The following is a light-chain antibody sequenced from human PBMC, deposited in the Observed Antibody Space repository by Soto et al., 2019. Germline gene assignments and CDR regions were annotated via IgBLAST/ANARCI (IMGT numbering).Light chain of an antibody. J-gene: IGLJ2*01. CDR3: ASHAGSSAV. CDR1: SRDVGGYNY. Sequence: QSALTQPPSASGSPGQSVTISCTGTSRDVGGYNYVSWYQQHPGKAPKVIIYDVSKRPSGVPDHFSGSKSGNTASLTVSGLQTEDEADYYCASHAGSSAVFGGGTQLTVL. V-gene: IGLV2-8*01. CDR2: DVS.